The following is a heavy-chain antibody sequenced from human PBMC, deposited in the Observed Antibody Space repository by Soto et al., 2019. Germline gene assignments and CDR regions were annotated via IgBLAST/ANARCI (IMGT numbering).Heavy chain of an antibody. CDR1: GFSLSTRGMC. CDR2: LDWDDGK. Sequence: SGPTLVNPTQTLTLTYTFSGFSLSTRGMCVSWVRQPPGKALEWLALLDWDDGKYYSTSLKTRVTSSRYTTENQVFLTMTNMDPVDTATYFCARRYYDSSYDAFDNWGQGTMVTVSS. V-gene: IGHV2-70*20. CDR3: ARRYYDSSYDAFDN. D-gene: IGHD3-22*01. J-gene: IGHJ3*02.